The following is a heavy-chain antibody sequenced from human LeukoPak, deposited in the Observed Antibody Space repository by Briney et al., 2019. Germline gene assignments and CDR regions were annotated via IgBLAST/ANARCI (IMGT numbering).Heavy chain of an antibody. CDR2: ICGNAACT. V-gene: IGHV3-23*01. CDR1: GFTFINYA. D-gene: IGHD2-2*02. J-gene: IGHJ4*02. Sequence: GGALRLSCAASGFTFINYAMSWVRQAPGRGLEGVSVICGNAACTLYADPVKGRFIISRDNSRNTMYLYLQMNSLRAEDTAVYYCARHLATSGSYPLDYWGQGTPVTVSS. CDR3: ARHLATSGSYPLDY.